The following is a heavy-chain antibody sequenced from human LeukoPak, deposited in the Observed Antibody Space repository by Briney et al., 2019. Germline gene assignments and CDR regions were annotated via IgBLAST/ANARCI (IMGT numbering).Heavy chain of an antibody. CDR1: GFTFSTYV. CDR2: ISSNGDNT. J-gene: IGHJ4*02. Sequence: GGSLRLSCSVAGFTFSTYVMHWVRQAPGEGLEYVSAISSNGDNTYYADSVKGRFTISRDNSKNTLYLQMSSLRADDTAVYYCVRGTGYWGQGTLVTVSS. CDR3: VRGTGY. V-gene: IGHV3-64D*06.